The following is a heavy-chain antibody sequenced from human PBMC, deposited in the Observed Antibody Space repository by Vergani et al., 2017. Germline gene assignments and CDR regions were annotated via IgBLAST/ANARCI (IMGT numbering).Heavy chain of an antibody. Sequence: QVQLQESGPGLVKPSENLSLTCTVPGGPISSYYWSWIRQPPGKGLEWIGYIYYSGSTNYNPSLKSRVTISVDTSENQFSLKLSSVTAADTAVYYCASGSRVGTRDRLADYWGQGTLVTVSS. D-gene: IGHD5-12*01. CDR2: IYYSGST. CDR3: ASGSRVGTRDRLADY. V-gene: IGHV4-59*01. J-gene: IGHJ4*02. CDR1: GGPISSYY.